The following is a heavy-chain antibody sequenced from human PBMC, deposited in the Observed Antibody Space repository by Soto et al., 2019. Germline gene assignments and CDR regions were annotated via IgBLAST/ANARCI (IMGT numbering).Heavy chain of an antibody. J-gene: IGHJ3*01. CDR3: ARLRRDWGDAFDL. D-gene: IGHD3-16*01. CDR2: IIPVFDKA. Sequence: QVQLVQSGADVKKPGSSVKVSCKTSGGSFGSSAISWVRQAPAQGLEWMGEIIPVFDKANYAQNFQGRLTITADELTGTVFMGLSSLRSEDTAVYFCARLRRDWGDAFDLWGLGTFVTVSS. V-gene: IGHV1-69*01. CDR1: GGSFGSSA.